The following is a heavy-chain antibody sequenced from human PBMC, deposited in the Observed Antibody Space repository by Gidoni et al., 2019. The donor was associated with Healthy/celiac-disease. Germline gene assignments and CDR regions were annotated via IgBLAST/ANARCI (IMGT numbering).Heavy chain of an antibody. CDR1: GASISSYY. Sequence: QVQLQESGPRLVKLSETLSLTCTVSGASISSYYWSWIRQPPGKGLEWIGDIYYCGSTNYNPSLKSRVTISVDTSKNQFSLKLSSVTAADTAVYYCARAAGVIGNWFDPWGQGTLVTVSS. CDR2: IYYCGST. J-gene: IGHJ5*02. D-gene: IGHD3-16*02. CDR3: ARAAGVIGNWFDP. V-gene: IGHV4-59*13.